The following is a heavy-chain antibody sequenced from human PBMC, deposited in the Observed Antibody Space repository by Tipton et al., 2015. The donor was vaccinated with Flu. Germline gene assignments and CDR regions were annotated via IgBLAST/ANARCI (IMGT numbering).Heavy chain of an antibody. V-gene: IGHV4-34*01. Sequence: TLSLTCSNYGGSFSGYYWGWIRQPPGKGPEWIAEINDGGVANYNPSLRSRVTISLDMSKNQFSLKLSSVTAADTAVYYCTRHRGYPNLVDYWGQGTLVTVSS. D-gene: IGHD3-16*02. CDR3: TRHRGYPNLVDY. J-gene: IGHJ4*02. CDR2: INDGGVA. CDR1: GGSFSGYY.